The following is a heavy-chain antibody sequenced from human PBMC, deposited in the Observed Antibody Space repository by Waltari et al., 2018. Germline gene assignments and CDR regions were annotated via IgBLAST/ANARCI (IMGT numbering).Heavy chain of an antibody. CDR1: GGSFSGYY. V-gene: IGHV4-34*01. J-gene: IGHJ5*02. Sequence: QVQLQQWGAELLKPSETLSLTCAVYGGSFSGYYWSWIRQPPGKGLEWIGEINHSGSTNYNPSLKSRVTISVDTSKNQFSLKLSSVTAADTAMYYCARSSRGFDLWGQGTLVTVSS. CDR2: INHSGST. CDR3: ARSSRGFDL.